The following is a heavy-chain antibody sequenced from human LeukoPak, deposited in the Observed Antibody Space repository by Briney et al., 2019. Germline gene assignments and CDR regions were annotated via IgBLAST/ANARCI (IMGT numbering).Heavy chain of an antibody. D-gene: IGHD2-15*01. CDR1: GYSFTSYW. CDR3: ARVCSGGTCYSDYFYGMDV. Sequence: PGESLKISCKGSGYSFTSYWIGWVRQMPGKGLEWMGIIYPGDSDSRYSPSFKGQVTISADESINTAYLQWRSLKASDTAMYYCARVCSGGTCYSDYFYGMDVWGQGTTVTVSS. V-gene: IGHV5-51*01. J-gene: IGHJ6*02. CDR2: IYPGDSDS.